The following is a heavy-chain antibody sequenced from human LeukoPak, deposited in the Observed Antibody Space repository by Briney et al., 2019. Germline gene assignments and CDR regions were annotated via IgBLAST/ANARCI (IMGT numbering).Heavy chain of an antibody. Sequence: GESLKISWKGSGYSFTSYWVSWVRQMPGKGLEWMGRIDPSDSYTNYSPSFQGHVTISADKSISTAYLQWSSLKASDTAMYYCARQKGSILTGYSNNWFDPWGQGTLVTVSS. D-gene: IGHD3-9*01. J-gene: IGHJ5*02. CDR1: GYSFTSYW. V-gene: IGHV5-10-1*01. CDR3: ARQKGSILTGYSNNWFDP. CDR2: IDPSDSYT.